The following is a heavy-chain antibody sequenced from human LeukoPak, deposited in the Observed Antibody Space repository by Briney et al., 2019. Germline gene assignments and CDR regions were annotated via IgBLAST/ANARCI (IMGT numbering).Heavy chain of an antibody. J-gene: IGHJ3*02. CDR3: ARHGSYYYDSSGYYLIRHAFDI. D-gene: IGHD3-22*01. V-gene: IGHV4-4*09. CDR1: GGSISSYY. CDR2: IYTSGST. Sequence: SETLSLTCTVSGGSISSYYWSWIWQPPGKGLEWIGYIYTSGSTNYNPSLKSRVTISVDTSKNQFSLKLSSVTAADTAVYYCARHGSYYYDSSGYYLIRHAFDIWGQGTMVTVSS.